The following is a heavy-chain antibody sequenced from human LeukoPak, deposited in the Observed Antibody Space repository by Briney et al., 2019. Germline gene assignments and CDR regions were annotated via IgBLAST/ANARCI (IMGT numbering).Heavy chain of an antibody. CDR2: IIPILGIA. CDR1: GGTFSSYA. V-gene: IGHV1-69*04. J-gene: IGHJ4*02. D-gene: IGHD3-22*01. CDR3: AGDQIPTYYYDSSGYGVDY. Sequence: SVKVSCKASGGTFSSYAISWVRQAPGQGLEWMGRIIPILGIANYAQKFQGRVTITADKSTSTAYMELSSLRSEDTAVYYCAGDQIPTYYYDSSGYGVDYWGQGTLVTVSS.